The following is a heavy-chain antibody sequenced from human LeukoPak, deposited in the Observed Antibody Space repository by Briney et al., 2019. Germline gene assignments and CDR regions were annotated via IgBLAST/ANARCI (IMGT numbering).Heavy chain of an antibody. J-gene: IGHJ4*02. D-gene: IGHD6-6*01. Sequence: GGSLRLSCAASGFTVSSNYMSWVRQAPGKGLEWVSVIYSGGSTYYADSVKGRFTISRDNSKNTLYLQMNSLRAEDTAVYYCARSPRLYSSSNWGDYWGQGTLVTVSS. CDR1: GFTVSSNY. CDR2: IYSGGST. V-gene: IGHV3-53*01. CDR3: ARSPRLYSSSNWGDY.